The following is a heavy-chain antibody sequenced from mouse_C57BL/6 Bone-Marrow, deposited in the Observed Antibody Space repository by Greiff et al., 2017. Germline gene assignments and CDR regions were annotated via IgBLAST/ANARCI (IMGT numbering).Heavy chain of an antibody. CDR3: AREAVVAPYYFDY. J-gene: IGHJ2*01. CDR1: GYSITSGYY. Sequence: EVKLLESGPGLVKPSQSLSLTCSVTGYSITSGYYWNWIRQFPGNKLEWMGYISYDGSNNYNPSLKNRISITRDTSKNQFFLKLNSVTTEDTATYYCAREAVVAPYYFDYWGQGTTLTVSS. CDR2: ISYDGSN. V-gene: IGHV3-6*01. D-gene: IGHD1-1*01.